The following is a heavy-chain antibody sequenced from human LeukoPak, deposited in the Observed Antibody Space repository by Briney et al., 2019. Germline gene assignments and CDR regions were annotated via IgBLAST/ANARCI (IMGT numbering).Heavy chain of an antibody. CDR3: AKYVVVAVAGTCDY. Sequence: GSLRLSCAASGFTFSSYAISWVRQAPGKGLEWVSAISGSGGSTYYADSVKGRFTISRDNSKNTLYLQMNSLRAEDTAVYYCAKYVVVAVAGTCDYWGHGTLVTVPS. V-gene: IGHV3-23*01. J-gene: IGHJ4*01. CDR2: ISGSGGST. D-gene: IGHD6-19*01. CDR1: GFTFSSYA.